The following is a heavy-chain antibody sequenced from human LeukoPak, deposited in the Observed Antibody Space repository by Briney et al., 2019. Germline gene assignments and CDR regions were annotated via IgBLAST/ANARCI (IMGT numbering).Heavy chain of an antibody. D-gene: IGHD3-22*01. CDR2: ISHDGSDK. CDR3: AKEEEGVTYYYDSSGYSLLDY. Sequence: GGSLRLSCAASGFNFFGYGMHWVRQAPGKGPQWVAVISHDGSDKYYADSVKVRFTISRDNSKNTLYLQMNSLRAEDTAVYYCAKEEEGVTYYYDSSGYSLLDYWGQGTLVTVSS. J-gene: IGHJ4*02. CDR1: GFNFFGYG. V-gene: IGHV3-30*18.